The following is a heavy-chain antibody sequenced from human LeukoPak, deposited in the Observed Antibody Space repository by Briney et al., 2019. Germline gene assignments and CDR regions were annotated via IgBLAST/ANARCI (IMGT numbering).Heavy chain of an antibody. D-gene: IGHD6-6*01. Sequence: PGRSLRLSCAASGITFSSYGMHWVRQAPGKGLEWVAVISYDGNNKYYADSVKGRFTISRDNSKNTLYLQMNSLRAEDTAVYYCRVGSSRPSSFDYWGQGTLVTVSS. V-gene: IGHV3-30*03. J-gene: IGHJ4*02. CDR3: RVGSSRPSSFDY. CDR1: GITFSSYG. CDR2: ISYDGNNK.